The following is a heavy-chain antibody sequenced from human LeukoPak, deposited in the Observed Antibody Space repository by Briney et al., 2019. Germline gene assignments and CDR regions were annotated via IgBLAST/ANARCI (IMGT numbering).Heavy chain of an antibody. CDR2: ISSSSSYI. CDR1: GFTFDDYA. J-gene: IGHJ4*02. CDR3: AKQSAGSAAWYSLHYDF. Sequence: GRSLRLSCAASGFTFDDYAMHWVRQAPGKGLEWVSSISSSSSYIYYADSVKGRFTISRDNSKDTLYLQMNGLRAEDTAVYFCAKQSAGSAAWYSLHYDFWGQGTLVTVSS. D-gene: IGHD6-13*01. V-gene: IGHV3-23*01.